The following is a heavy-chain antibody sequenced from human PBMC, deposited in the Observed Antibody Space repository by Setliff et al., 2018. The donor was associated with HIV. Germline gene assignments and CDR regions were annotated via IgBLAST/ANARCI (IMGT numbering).Heavy chain of an antibody. CDR2: ISSNGYYI. J-gene: IGHJ4*02. D-gene: IGHD5-18*01. CDR1: GFTFSTYT. CDR3: ARDDGGYTFGVFFDY. Sequence: PGGSLRLSCAASGFTFSTYTMNWVRRAPGKGLEWVSSISSNGYYIYYADSVKGRFTISRDNAKNSLYLQLNSLRAEDTAIYFCARDDGGYTFGVFFDYWGRGTPVTVSS. V-gene: IGHV3-21*01.